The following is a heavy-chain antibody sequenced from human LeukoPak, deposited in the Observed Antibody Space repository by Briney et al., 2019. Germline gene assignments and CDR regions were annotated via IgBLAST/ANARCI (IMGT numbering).Heavy chain of an antibody. D-gene: IGHD3-10*01. Sequence: GGSLRLSCAASGFTFSSYWMHWVRQAPGKGLVWVSRINSDGSSTSYADSVKGRFTISRDNAKNTLYLQMNSLRAEDTAVYYCARVPVRRYYGSGSYYHYYYGMDVWGKGATVTVSS. CDR3: ARVPVRRYYGSGSYYHYYYGMDV. J-gene: IGHJ6*04. V-gene: IGHV3-74*01. CDR2: INSDGSST. CDR1: GFTFSSYW.